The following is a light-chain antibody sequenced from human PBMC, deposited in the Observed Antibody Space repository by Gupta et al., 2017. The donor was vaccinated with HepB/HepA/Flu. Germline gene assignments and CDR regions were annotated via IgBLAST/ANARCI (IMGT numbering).Light chain of an antibody. J-gene: IGLJ3*02. CDR1: SSNIGGNT. CDR3: AAWDDSLNGWV. CDR2: SNN. Sequence: QSVLTQPPSASGTPGQRVTISSSGSSSNIGGNTVNWYQQLPGTAPNLLIYSNNQRPSGVPDRFSGSKSGTSASLAISGLQSEDEADYFCAAWDDSLNGWVFGGGTKLTVL. V-gene: IGLV1-44*01.